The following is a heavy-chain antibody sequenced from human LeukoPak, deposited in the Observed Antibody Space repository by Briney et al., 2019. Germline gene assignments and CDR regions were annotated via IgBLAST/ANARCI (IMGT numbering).Heavy chain of an antibody. CDR3: ARYSSSWYWFDP. J-gene: IGHJ5*02. CDR1: GGSISSYY. V-gene: IGHV4-39*01. D-gene: IGHD6-13*01. CDR2: IYYSGRT. Sequence: PSETLSLTCTVSGGSISSYYWGWIRQPPGKGLEWIGSIYYSGRTYYNPSLKSRVTISVDTSKNQFSLKLSSVTVADTAVYYCARYSSSWYWFDPWGQGTLVTVSS.